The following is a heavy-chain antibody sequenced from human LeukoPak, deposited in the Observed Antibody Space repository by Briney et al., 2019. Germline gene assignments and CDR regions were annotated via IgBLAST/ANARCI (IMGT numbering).Heavy chain of an antibody. D-gene: IGHD2-2*01. V-gene: IGHV4-34*01. J-gene: IGHJ5*02. Sequence: PSETLSLTCTVSGGSISSYYWSWIRQPPGKGLEWIGEINHSGSTNYNPSLKSRVTISVDTSKNQFSLKLSSVTAADTAVYYCARGLIVVVPAAPRGWFDPWGQGTLVTVSS. CDR3: ARGLIVVVPAAPRGWFDP. CDR1: GGSISSYY. CDR2: INHSGST.